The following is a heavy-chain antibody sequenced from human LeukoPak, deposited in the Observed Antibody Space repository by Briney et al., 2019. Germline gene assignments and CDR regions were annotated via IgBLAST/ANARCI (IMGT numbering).Heavy chain of an antibody. CDR1: GGSISSSSHY. CDR2: IYYSGST. Sequence: KPSETLSLTCTVSGGSISSSSHYWGWIRQPPGKGLEWIGSIYYSGSTYYNPSLKSRVTISVDTSKNQFSLKLSSVTAADTAVYYCARETFEAAAGLFDYWGQGTLVTVSS. CDR3: ARETFEAAAGLFDY. V-gene: IGHV4-39*07. J-gene: IGHJ4*02. D-gene: IGHD6-13*01.